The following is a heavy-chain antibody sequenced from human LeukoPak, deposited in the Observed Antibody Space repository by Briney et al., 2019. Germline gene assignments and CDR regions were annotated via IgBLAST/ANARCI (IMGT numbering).Heavy chain of an antibody. J-gene: IGHJ4*02. CDR3: AREMAARPYPFDY. CDR2: MNNDGSST. D-gene: IGHD6-6*01. Sequence: GGSLRLSCAASGFTFSSYNMNWVRQAPGKGLVWVSRMNNDGSSTTYADSVKGRFTISRDNAKNTLYLQMNSLRAEDTAVYYCAREMAARPYPFDYWGQGTLVTVSS. V-gene: IGHV3-74*01. CDR1: GFTFSSYN.